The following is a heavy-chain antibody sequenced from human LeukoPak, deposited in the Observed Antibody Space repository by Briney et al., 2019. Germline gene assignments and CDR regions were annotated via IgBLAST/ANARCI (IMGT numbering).Heavy chain of an antibody. D-gene: IGHD3-9*01. Sequence: ARGSLRLSCSASGLSFSSDVMRRVRQAPRQGLEWVGVIWYDGSNKYYADSVKGRFTISRDNSKNTLYLQMNSMRAEDTAVYYCARDRTIYYDILAGYPASYGMDVWGKGTTVTVSS. CDR3: ARDRTIYYDILAGYPASYGMDV. CDR1: GLSFSSDV. CDR2: IWYDGSNK. V-gene: IGHV3-33*01. J-gene: IGHJ6*04.